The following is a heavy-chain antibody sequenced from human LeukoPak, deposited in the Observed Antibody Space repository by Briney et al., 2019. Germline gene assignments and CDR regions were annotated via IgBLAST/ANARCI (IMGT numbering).Heavy chain of an antibody. CDR1: GFTFDDYG. CDR2: INWNGGST. V-gene: IGHV3-20*04. Sequence: GGSLRLSCAASGFTFDDYGMRWVRQAPGKGREWVSGINWNGGSTGYADSVKGRFTISRDNAKNSLYLRMNSLRAEDTALYYCARDRRQFCTNGVCYTHYFDYGGQGTLVTVSS. CDR3: ARDRRQFCTNGVCYTHYFDY. J-gene: IGHJ4*02. D-gene: IGHD2-8*01.